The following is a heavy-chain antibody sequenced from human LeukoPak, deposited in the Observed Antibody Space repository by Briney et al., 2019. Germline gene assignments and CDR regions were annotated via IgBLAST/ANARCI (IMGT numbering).Heavy chain of an antibody. V-gene: IGHV3-30*03. CDR3: ARVARAVASFDY. CDR1: GFTFSSYG. D-gene: IGHD6-19*01. Sequence: TGGSLRLSCAASGFTFSSYGMHWVRQAPGKGLEWVAVISYDGSNKYYADSVKGRFTISRDNSKNTLYLQMNSLRAEDTAVYYCARVARAVASFDYWGQGTLVTVSS. CDR2: ISYDGSNK. J-gene: IGHJ4*02.